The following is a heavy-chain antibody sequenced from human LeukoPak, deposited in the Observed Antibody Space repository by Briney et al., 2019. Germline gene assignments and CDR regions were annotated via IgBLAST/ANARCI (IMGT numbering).Heavy chain of an antibody. Sequence: GGSLRLSCAASGFTFSTYAMTWVRQAPGKGLEWVSALSGNAYSTYYADSVKGGFTISRENSKKTLYMQMNSLRAEDTAVYYCAKLPSGYTLHSWLDPWGQGTLVTVSS. CDR3: AKLPSGYTLHSWLDP. D-gene: IGHD5-12*01. J-gene: IGHJ5*02. V-gene: IGHV3-23*01. CDR1: GFTFSTYA. CDR2: LSGNAYST.